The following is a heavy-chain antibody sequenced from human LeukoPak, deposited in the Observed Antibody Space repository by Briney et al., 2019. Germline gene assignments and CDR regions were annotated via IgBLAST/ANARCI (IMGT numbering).Heavy chain of an antibody. J-gene: IGHJ3*02. CDR2: ISFSSIT. Sequence: SETLSLNCIVSGGSVSSATYYWSWIRKTPGKGLEWIGYISFSSITYYNPSLESRVTISLDTSDNQFSLKPTSLTAADTAVYYCARDQGSGNRAFDIWGQGTMVTVSS. V-gene: IGHV4-61*01. D-gene: IGHD4-23*01. CDR3: ARDQGSGNRAFDI. CDR1: GGSVSSATYY.